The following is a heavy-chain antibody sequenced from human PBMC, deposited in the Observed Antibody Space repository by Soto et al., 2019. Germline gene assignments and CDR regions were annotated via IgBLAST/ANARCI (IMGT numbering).Heavy chain of an antibody. V-gene: IGHV3-72*01. J-gene: IGHJ4*02. D-gene: IGHD2-2*01. CDR3: VRASTSYFYDY. Sequence: HPGGSLRLSCAASGFAFSDHYMDWVRQTPGKGLEWVGRARNKANSHSTRYAASVEGRFTISRDDSKNSLFLQMTSLTEDDTAVYYCVRASTSYFYDYWGPGTLVTVSS. CDR2: ARNKANSHST. CDR1: GFAFSDHY.